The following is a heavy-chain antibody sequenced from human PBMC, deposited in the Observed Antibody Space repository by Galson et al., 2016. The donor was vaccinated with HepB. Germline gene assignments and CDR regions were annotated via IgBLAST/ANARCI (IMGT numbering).Heavy chain of an antibody. CDR1: GFIFSNYA. Sequence: SLRLSCAASGFIFSNYAMHWVRQAPGKGLEWVAVISYDGSNKYYADSVKGRFTISRDNSKNTLYLQMNSLRPEDTAVYYCASPYFYGSGSPAIDYWGQGTLVTVSS. V-gene: IGHV3-30-3*01. J-gene: IGHJ4*02. CDR2: ISYDGSNK. CDR3: ASPYFYGSGSPAIDY. D-gene: IGHD3-10*01.